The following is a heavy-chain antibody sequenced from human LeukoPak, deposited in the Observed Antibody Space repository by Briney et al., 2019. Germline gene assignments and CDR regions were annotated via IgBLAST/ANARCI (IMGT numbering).Heavy chain of an antibody. J-gene: IGHJ3*02. V-gene: IGHV3-23*01. D-gene: IGHD2-15*01. Sequence: SGGSLRLSCAASGFTFSSYAMNWVRQAPGKGLEWVSGISTRGGSTYYADSVKGRFTISRDNSKNTLYLQINSLRVDDTAVYYCGRLSATRSYAFDIWGQGTMVTVSS. CDR1: GFTFSSYA. CDR2: ISTRGGST. CDR3: GRLSATRSYAFDI.